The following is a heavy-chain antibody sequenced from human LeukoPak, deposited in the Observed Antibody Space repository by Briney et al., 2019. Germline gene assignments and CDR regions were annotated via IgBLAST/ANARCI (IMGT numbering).Heavy chain of an antibody. D-gene: IGHD3-9*01. V-gene: IGHV1-24*01. CDR1: GYTLTELS. CDR2: FDPEDGET. CDR3: AKATYYDILTGPYYFDY. Sequence: GASVKVSCKVSGYTLTELSMHWVRQAPGKGLEWMGGFDPEDGETIYAQKFQGRVTMTEDTSTDTAYMELSSLRSEDTAVYYCAKATYYDILTGPYYFDYWGQGTLVTVSS. J-gene: IGHJ4*02.